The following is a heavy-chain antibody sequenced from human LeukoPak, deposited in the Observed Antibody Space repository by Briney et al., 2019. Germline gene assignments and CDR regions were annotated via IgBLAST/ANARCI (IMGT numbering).Heavy chain of an antibody. CDR3: ARTEYYYDSSGYYFYWFDP. CDR1: GGSISGSSYY. V-gene: IGHV4-31*03. D-gene: IGHD3-22*01. CDR2: IYYSGST. Sequence: SETLSLTCTVSGGSISGSSYYWGWIRQPPGKGLEWIGYIYYSGSTYYNPSLKSRVTISVDTSKNQFSLKLSSVTAADTAVYYCARTEYYYDSSGYYFYWFDPWGQGTLVTVSS. J-gene: IGHJ5*02.